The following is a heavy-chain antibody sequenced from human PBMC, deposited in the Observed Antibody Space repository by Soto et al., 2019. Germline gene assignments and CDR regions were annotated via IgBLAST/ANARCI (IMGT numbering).Heavy chain of an antibody. D-gene: IGHD2-2*02. CDR1: GFTVSSSY. CDR2: IFSGGTT. CDR3: ARETVSPSYHYYDC. Sequence: EVQLVETGGGLIQPGGSLRLSCAASGFTVSSSYMSWVRQAPGRGLEWVSTIFSGGTTHYADSVQGRFTISRDSSKNTLFLQLNSLRAEDTAIYYCARETVSPSYHYYDCWGQGTQVTVSS. V-gene: IGHV3-53*02. J-gene: IGHJ4*02.